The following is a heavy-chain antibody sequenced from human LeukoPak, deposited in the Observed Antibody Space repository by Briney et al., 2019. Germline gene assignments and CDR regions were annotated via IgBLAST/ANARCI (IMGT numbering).Heavy chain of an antibody. D-gene: IGHD6-19*01. Sequence: SETLSLTCTVSGGSLSSYYWTWIRQPPGKGLEWIGYIYYSGSTNYNPSLKSRVTISADTSKNQFSLKLSSVTAADTAVYYCARRYNSGWFYYFDYWGQGTLVTVSS. CDR3: ARRYNSGWFYYFDY. J-gene: IGHJ4*02. V-gene: IGHV4-59*08. CDR2: IYYSGST. CDR1: GGSLSSYY.